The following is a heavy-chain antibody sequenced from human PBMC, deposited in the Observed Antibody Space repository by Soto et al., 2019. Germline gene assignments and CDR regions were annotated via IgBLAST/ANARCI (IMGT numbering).Heavy chain of an antibody. V-gene: IGHV3-23*01. CDR1: GFTFSNYV. J-gene: IGHJ4*02. Sequence: EVQLLESGGGLVQPGGSLRLSCAASGFTFSNYVMSWVRQAPGKGLEWVPTISDSGGDTYYADSVKGRFTISRDSSKNTLNLQLNSLRAEDTAVYYCAKRGGPRLYYFHYWGQGTLVTVSS. CDR2: ISDSGGDT. CDR3: AKRGGPRLYYFHY. D-gene: IGHD2-15*01.